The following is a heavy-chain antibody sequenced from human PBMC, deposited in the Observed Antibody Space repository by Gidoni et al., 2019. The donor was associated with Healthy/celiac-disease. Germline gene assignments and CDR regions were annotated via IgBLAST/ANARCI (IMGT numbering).Heavy chain of an antibody. CDR2: INPNSCGT. D-gene: IGHD6-19*01. Sequence: QVQLVQSGAEVKKPGASVKVSCKASGYTFTGYYMHWVRQAPGQGLEWMGWINPNSCGTNYAQKFQGRVTMTRDTSISTAYMELSRLRSDDTAVYYCARGLLPPDSSGWYFWGQGTLVTVSS. V-gene: IGHV1-2*02. CDR3: ARGLLPPDSSGWYF. CDR1: GYTFTGYY. J-gene: IGHJ4*02.